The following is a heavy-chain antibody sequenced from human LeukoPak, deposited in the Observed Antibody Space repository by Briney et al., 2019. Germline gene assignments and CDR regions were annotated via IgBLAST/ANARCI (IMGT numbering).Heavy chain of an antibody. V-gene: IGHV3-66*02. D-gene: IGHD2-2*01. CDR1: GFTVSSNY. Sequence: GGSLRLSCAASGFTVSSNYMSWVRQAQGKGLEWVSVIYSGGSTYYADSVKGRFTISRDNSKNTLYLQMNSLRAEDTAVYYYARDLMGCSSTSCYEQFDYWGQGTLVTVSS. CDR3: ARDLMGCSSTSCYEQFDY. J-gene: IGHJ4*02. CDR2: IYSGGST.